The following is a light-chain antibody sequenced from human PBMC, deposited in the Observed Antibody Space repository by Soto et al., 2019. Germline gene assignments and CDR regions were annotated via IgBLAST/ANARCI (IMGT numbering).Light chain of an antibody. CDR1: QSGSSN. V-gene: IGKV3-15*01. CDR3: QQYSDWPLS. Sequence: EIVMTQSPATLSVSPGERATLSCRARQSGSSNLAWYQQKPGQAPRLLIYGASTRATGVPARFSGIGSGTEFTLTISSLQSEDFAVYYCQQYSDWPLSFGGGTKVEIK. J-gene: IGKJ4*01. CDR2: GAS.